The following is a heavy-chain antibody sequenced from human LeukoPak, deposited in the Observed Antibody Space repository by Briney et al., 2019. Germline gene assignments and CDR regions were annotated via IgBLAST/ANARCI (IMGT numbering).Heavy chain of an antibody. D-gene: IGHD3-22*01. CDR3: ARRGSGYFDSREAFNL. CDR1: GYTFIAYY. CDR2: INPNSGGT. Sequence: ASVNVSCTASGYTFIAYYVHWVRQAPGQGLEWMGRINPNSGGTNYAQKFQGRVTMTRDTSITTAYMELSRLRSDDTAVYYCARRGSGYFDSREAFNLWGQGTMVTVSS. V-gene: IGHV1-2*06. J-gene: IGHJ3*01.